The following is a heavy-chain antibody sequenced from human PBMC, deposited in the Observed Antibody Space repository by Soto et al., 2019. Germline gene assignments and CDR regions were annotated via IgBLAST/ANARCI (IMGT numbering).Heavy chain of an antibody. V-gene: IGHV4-59*01. CDR1: GDSMSSYY. Sequence: SETLSLTCTVSGDSMSSYYWSWIRHPPGKGLEWIAYIPYRGSTTNYPSPRSRDTKSVDTTKNQLSLRLSSVTAADTAVYYCARAKSNYQTFDHWVQGSQVTVSS. CDR3: ARAKSNYQTFDH. J-gene: IGHJ4*02. D-gene: IGHD4-4*01. CDR2: IPYRGST.